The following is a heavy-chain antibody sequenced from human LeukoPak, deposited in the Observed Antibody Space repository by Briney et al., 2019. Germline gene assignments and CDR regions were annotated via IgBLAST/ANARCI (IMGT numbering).Heavy chain of an antibody. CDR2: ISSSGSTI. CDR1: GFTFSDYY. J-gene: IGHJ6*03. CDR3: ALRDPYYYYMDV. V-gene: IGHV3-11*01. D-gene: IGHD2-21*02. Sequence: PGGSLRLSCAASGFTFSDYYMSWIRQAPGKGLEWVSYISSSGSTIYYADSVKGRFTISRDNAKNSLYLQMNSLRAEDTAVYYCALRDPYYYYMDVWGKGTTVTISS.